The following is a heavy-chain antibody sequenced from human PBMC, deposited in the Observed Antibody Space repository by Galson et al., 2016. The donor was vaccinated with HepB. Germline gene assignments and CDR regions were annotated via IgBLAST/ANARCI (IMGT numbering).Heavy chain of an antibody. CDR1: GYSFSNHW. Sequence: QSGAEVKKPGESLKISCQASGYSFSNHWIAWVRQMPGKGLEWMGLIYAGDSDTKYRPSFQGQVTMSPDKSISTVYLQWRSLKASDTAMYYCARNVCHEDTAYCVKDWGQGTLVTVSS. D-gene: IGHD3-9*01. J-gene: IGHJ4*01. CDR3: ARNVCHEDTAYCVKD. CDR2: IYAGDSDT. V-gene: IGHV5-51*01.